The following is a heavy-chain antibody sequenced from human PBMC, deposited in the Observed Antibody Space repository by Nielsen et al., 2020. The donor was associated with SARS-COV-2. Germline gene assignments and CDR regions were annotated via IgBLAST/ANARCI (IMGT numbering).Heavy chain of an antibody. CDR3: ATITRDAFDI. V-gene: IGHV4-39*01. CDR2: ISYSGST. Sequence: SETLSLTCTVSGGSISSSNYYWGWIRQPPGKGLEWIGNISYSGSTYNHPSPKSRVTISVDTYKNQFSLKLSSVAAADTAVYYCATITRDAFDIWGQGTMVTVSS. CDR1: GGSISSSNYY. D-gene: IGHD5-24*01. J-gene: IGHJ3*02.